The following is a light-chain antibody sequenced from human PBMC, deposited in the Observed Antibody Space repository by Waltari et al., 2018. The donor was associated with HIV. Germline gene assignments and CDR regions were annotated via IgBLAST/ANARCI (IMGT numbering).Light chain of an antibody. J-gene: IGLJ3*02. Sequence: SYDLTQPLSVSVALGQTAKIPCGGRNIGTKDVHWYQQKPAQAPSLVIFNNNHRPSGIPERFAALKARDTATLTSSEAQGGDEAAYFCQVWEDNGVVFGGGTNLTVL. V-gene: IGLV3-9*01. CDR2: NNN. CDR1: NIGTKD. CDR3: QVWEDNGVV.